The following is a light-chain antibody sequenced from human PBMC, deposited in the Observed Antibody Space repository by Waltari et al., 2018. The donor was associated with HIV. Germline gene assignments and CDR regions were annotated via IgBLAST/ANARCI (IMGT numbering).Light chain of an antibody. CDR1: QSLLHSDGKKY. CDR3: MQALQTPWT. Sequence: DIVMTQSPLSLPVTPGEPASISCRSSQSLLHSDGKKYLDWYLQKPGQSPQLLIYLGSHRASGVPDRFSDSNSGTDFTLKISRVEAEDVGVYYCMQALQTPWTFGQGTKLEIK. V-gene: IGKV2-28*01. J-gene: IGKJ2*01. CDR2: LGS.